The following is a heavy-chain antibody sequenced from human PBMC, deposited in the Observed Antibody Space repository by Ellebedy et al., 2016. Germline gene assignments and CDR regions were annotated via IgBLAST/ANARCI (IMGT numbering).Heavy chain of an antibody. D-gene: IGHD3-22*01. CDR3: AKDVPRTPPRYDSSDPGGDY. J-gene: IGHJ4*02. CDR2: IYYSGST. Sequence: SETLSLXXTVSGGSISSSSYYWGWIRQPPGKGLEWIGSIYYSGSTYYNPSLKSRVTISVDTSKNQFSLKLSSVTAADTAVYYCAKDVPRTPPRYDSSDPGGDYWGQGTLVTVSS. V-gene: IGHV4-39*07. CDR1: GGSISSSSYY.